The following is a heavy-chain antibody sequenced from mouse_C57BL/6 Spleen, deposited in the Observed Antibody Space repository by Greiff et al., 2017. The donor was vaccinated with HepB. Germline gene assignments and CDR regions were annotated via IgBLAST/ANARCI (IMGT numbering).Heavy chain of an antibody. V-gene: IGHV7-1*01. CDR1: GFTFSDFY. D-gene: IGHD3-2*02. CDR3: ARDAGGAAQATGFAY. CDR2: SRNKANDYTT. Sequence: EVKVVESGGGLVQSGRSLRLSCATSGFTFSDFYMEWVRQAPGKGLEWIAASRNKANDYTTEYSASVKGRFIVSRDTSQSIRYLQMNALRAEDTAIYYCARDAGGAAQATGFAYWGQGTLVTVSA. J-gene: IGHJ3*01.